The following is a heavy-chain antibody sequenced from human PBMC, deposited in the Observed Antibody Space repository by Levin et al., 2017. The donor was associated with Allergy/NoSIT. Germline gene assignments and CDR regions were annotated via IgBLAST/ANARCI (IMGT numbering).Heavy chain of an antibody. CDR3: ARNLPAADY. CDR1: GFTFGSQS. Sequence: SCVASGFTFGSQSMSWVRQTPGKGLEWVSYISSSSDTIYYADSVKGRFTISRDNAKNSLYLQMSSLRAEDTALYYCARNLPAADYWGQGTLVTVSS. D-gene: IGHD2-2*01. J-gene: IGHJ4*02. CDR2: ISSSSDTI. V-gene: IGHV3-48*01.